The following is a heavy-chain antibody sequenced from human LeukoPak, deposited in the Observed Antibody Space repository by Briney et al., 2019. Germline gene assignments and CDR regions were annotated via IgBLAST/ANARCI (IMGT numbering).Heavy chain of an antibody. J-gene: IGHJ3*02. CDR2: IYYSGST. Sequence: SQSLSLTCSVSGGSISSGEFYWSWIRQPPGKGLEWIGYIYYSGSTNYNPSLKSRVTISVDTSKNQFSLKLSSVTAADTAVYYCARQPFYYDSSGYKGAFDIWGQGTMVTVSS. CDR3: ARQPFYYDSSGYKGAFDI. V-gene: IGHV4-61*08. CDR1: GGSISSGEFY. D-gene: IGHD3-22*01.